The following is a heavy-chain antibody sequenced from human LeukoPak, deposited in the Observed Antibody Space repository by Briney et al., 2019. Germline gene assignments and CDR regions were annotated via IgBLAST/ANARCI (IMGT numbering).Heavy chain of an antibody. CDR1: GFTFSSYW. V-gene: IGHV3-48*01. Sequence: GGSLRLSCAASGFTFSSYWMSWVRQAPGKGLEWVSYISSSSSTIYYADSVKGRFTISRDNSKNTLYLQMNSLRAEDTAVYYCARSLLWFGDYYGMDVWGQGTTVTVSS. D-gene: IGHD3-10*01. J-gene: IGHJ6*02. CDR2: ISSSSSTI. CDR3: ARSLLWFGDYYGMDV.